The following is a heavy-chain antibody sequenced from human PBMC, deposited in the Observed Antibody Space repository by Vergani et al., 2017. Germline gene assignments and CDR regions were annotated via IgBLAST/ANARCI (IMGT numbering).Heavy chain of an antibody. D-gene: IGHD6-19*01. CDR2: IDPSDSDT. V-gene: IGHV5-10-1*01. J-gene: IGHJ6*02. Sequence: EVQLVQSGAEVKKPGESLRISCNGSGYSFTSYCISCVRQMPGKGLEWMGRIDPSDSDTNYSPSFQGHVTISAGKSISTAYLQWSSLKASDTAMYYCARQVAVAGKWWGPYYYYGMDVWGQGTTVTVSS. CDR1: GYSFTSYC. CDR3: ARQVAVAGKWWGPYYYYGMDV.